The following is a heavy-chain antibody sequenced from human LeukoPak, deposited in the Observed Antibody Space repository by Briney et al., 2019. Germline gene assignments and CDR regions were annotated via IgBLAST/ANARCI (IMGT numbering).Heavy chain of an antibody. J-gene: IGHJ3*02. V-gene: IGHV4-38-2*02. CDR2: INHSGST. CDR1: GYSISSGYY. CDR3: ARLLGYCSSTNCYGAFDI. Sequence: SETLSLTCTVSGYSISSGYYWGWIRQPPGKGLEWIGSINHSGSTYYNPSLKSRVTISVDTSKNQFSLKLSSVTAADTAVYYCARLLGYCSSTNCYGAFDIWGQGTMVTVSS. D-gene: IGHD2-2*01.